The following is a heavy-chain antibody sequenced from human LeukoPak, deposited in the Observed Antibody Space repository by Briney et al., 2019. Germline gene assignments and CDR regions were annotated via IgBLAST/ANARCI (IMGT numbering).Heavy chain of an antibody. V-gene: IGHV3-30*02. CDR3: AKGSKEVLFTRDHHMDL. J-gene: IGHJ6*03. CDR2: IRYDGSKK. Sequence: GGSLRLSCAASGFTFTSYGIHWVRQAPGKGLEWVAFIRYDGSKKYYADSVKGRFTISRDNSKNTLYLQMNSLRAEDTAVYYCAKGSKEVLFTRDHHMDLWGKGTTVT. D-gene: IGHD3-3*01. CDR1: GFTFTSYG.